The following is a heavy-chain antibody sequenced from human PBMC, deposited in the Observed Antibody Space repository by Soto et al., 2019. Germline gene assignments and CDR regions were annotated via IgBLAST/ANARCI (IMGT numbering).Heavy chain of an antibody. CDR3: ARSTVTTQYGMDV. V-gene: IGHV4-30-4*01. Sequence: SETLSLTCTVSGGSISSGDYYWSWIRQPPGKGLEWIGYIYYSGSTYYNPSLKSRVTISVDASKNQFSLKLSSVTAADTAVYYCARSTVTTQYGMDVWGQGTTVTVSS. CDR2: IYYSGST. CDR1: GGSISSGDYY. J-gene: IGHJ6*02. D-gene: IGHD4-17*01.